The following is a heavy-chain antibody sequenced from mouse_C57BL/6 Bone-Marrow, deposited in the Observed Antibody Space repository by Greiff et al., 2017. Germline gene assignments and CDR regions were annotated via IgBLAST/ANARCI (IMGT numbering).Heavy chain of an antibody. V-gene: IGHV14-4*01. CDR3: TPLQAWFAY. CDR1: GYNIKDDY. J-gene: IGHJ3*01. CDR2: IDPENGDT. Sequence: VQLQQSGAELVRPGASVKLSCTASGYNIKDDYMHWVKQRPEQGLEWIGWIDPENGDTEYASKFQGKATITADTSSNTAYLQLSSLTSEDTAVSYCTPLQAWFAYWGQGTLVTVSA.